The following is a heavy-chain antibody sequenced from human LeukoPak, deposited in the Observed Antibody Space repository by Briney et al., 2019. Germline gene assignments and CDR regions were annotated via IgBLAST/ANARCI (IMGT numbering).Heavy chain of an antibody. V-gene: IGHV3-23*01. CDR1: GFTFSSYA. D-gene: IGHD3-22*01. CDR3: AKISLRRDYYDSSGYGFDI. Sequence: PGGSLRLSCAVSGFTFSSYAMSWVRQAPGKGLEWVSAISGSGGSTYYADSVKGRFTISRDNSKNTLYLQMDSLRAEDTAVYYCAKISLRRDYYDSSGYGFDIWGQGTMVTVSS. J-gene: IGHJ3*02. CDR2: ISGSGGST.